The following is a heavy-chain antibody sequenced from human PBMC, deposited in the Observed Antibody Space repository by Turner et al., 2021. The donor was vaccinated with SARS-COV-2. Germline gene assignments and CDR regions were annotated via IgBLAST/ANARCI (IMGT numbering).Heavy chain of an antibody. CDR1: GGSMNSNY. D-gene: IGHD2-21*02. Sequence: QVQLQESGPRLVKTLETLSLTCTVSGGSMNSNYWSWIRQPPGKRLEWIGYIYYRGSTNYNPSLESRVTISVDTSRNQFSLNLTSVTAADTAIYYCARETVNNWVDPWGQGTLVTVSS. J-gene: IGHJ5*02. V-gene: IGHV4-59*01. CDR2: IYYRGST. CDR3: ARETVNNWVDP.